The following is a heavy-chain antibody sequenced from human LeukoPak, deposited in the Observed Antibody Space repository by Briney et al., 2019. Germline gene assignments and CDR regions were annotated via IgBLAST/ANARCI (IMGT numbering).Heavy chain of an antibody. V-gene: IGHV1-2*02. CDR2: INPNSGGT. J-gene: IGHJ4*02. Sequence: ASVKVSCKASGYTFTGYYMHWVRQAPGQGLEWMGWINPNSGGTNYAQKFQGRVTMTRDTSISTAYMKLSRLRSDDTAVYYCARADYGDYTFEGDYWGQGTLVTVSS. D-gene: IGHD4-17*01. CDR3: ARADYGDYTFEGDY. CDR1: GYTFTGYY.